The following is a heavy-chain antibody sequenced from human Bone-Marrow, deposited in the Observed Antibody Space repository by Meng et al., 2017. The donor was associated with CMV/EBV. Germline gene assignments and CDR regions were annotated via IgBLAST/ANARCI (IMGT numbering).Heavy chain of an antibody. CDR2: INPNSGGT. D-gene: IGHD3-10*01. CDR1: GYTFTGYY. CDR3: ARDGGGSGTKYYYYYGMDV. J-gene: IGHJ6*02. V-gene: IGHV1-2*02. Sequence: ASVKVSCKASGYTFTGYYMHWVRQAPGQGLEWMGWINPNSGGTNYAQKFQGRVTMTRDTSISTAYMELSRLRSDDTAVYYCARDGGGSGTKYYYYYGMDVWGQGNTVTVSS.